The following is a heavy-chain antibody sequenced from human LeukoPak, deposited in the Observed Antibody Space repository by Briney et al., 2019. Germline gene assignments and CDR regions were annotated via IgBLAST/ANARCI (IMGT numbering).Heavy chain of an antibody. CDR2: IRSKANSYAT. V-gene: IGHV3-73*01. CDR1: GFTFSTYN. D-gene: IGHD4-17*01. CDR3: TRHEDSMTTVTWGWFDP. Sequence: GGSLRLSCAASGFTFSTYNMNWVRRAPGKGLEWVGRIRSKANSYATAYAASVKGRFTISRDDSKNTAYLQMNSLKTEDTAVYYCTRHEDSMTTVTWGWFDPWGQGTLVTVSS. J-gene: IGHJ5*02.